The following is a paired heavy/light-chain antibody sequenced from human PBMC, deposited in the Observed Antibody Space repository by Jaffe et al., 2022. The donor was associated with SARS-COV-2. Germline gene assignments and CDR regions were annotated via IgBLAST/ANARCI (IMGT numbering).Light chain of an antibody. CDR3: LQDYSYPLT. CDR1: QGITND. J-gene: IGKJ4*01. Sequence: AIQMTQSPSSLSASVGDRVTITCRASQGITNDLGWYQQKPGKAPMLLIYDASSLQSGVPSRFSGSGSGTDFTLTISSLQPEDFATYYCLQDYSYPLTFGGGTKVEIK. V-gene: IGKV1-6*01. CDR2: DAS.
Heavy chain of an antibody. CDR1: GFMFSSYA. CDR2: ASVGGGST. CDR3: AKDLGGGRGRGGIDY. Sequence: EVQLLESGGGLVQPGGSLRLSCAASGFMFSSYAMSWVRQAPGKGLEWVSAASVGGGSTYYADSVKGRFTISRDNSKNTLYLQMNSLRDADTAVYYCAKDLGGGRGRGGIDYWGQGILVTVSS. J-gene: IGHJ4*02. D-gene: IGHD2-15*01. V-gene: IGHV3-23*01.